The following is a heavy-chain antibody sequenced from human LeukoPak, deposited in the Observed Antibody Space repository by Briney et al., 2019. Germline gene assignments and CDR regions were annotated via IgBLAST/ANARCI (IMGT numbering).Heavy chain of an antibody. CDR3: ARDRYYDSSGYYRLDY. J-gene: IGHJ4*02. D-gene: IGHD3-22*01. CDR1: GFTFSNAW. V-gene: IGHV3-53*01. Sequence: GGSLRLSCAASGFTFSNAWMSWVRQAPGKGLEWVSVIYSGGTTYYADSVKGRFTISRDNSKNTLYLQMNSLRAEDTAVYYCARDRYYDSSGYYRLDYWGQGTLVTVSS. CDR2: IYSGGTT.